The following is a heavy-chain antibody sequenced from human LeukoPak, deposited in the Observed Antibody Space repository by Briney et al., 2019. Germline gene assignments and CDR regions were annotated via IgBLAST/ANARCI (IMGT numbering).Heavy chain of an antibody. V-gene: IGHV1-18*01. CDR1: GYTFTSYG. J-gene: IGHJ4*02. D-gene: IGHD6-19*01. CDR3: ARDDSSGWTFDY. CDR2: ISAYNGNT. Sequence: ASVKVSCKASGYTFTSYGISWVRQAPGQGLERMGWISAYNGNTNYAQKLQGRVTMTTDTSTSTAYMELRSLRSDDTAVYYCARDDSSGWTFDYWGQGTLVTVSS.